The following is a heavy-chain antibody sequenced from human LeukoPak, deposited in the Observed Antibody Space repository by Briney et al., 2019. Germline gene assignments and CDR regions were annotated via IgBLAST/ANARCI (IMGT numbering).Heavy chain of an antibody. V-gene: IGHV4-4*07. J-gene: IGHJ5*02. Sequence: SETLSLTCTVSGGSITSYYWSWIRQPAGKGLEWIGRIYPSGFTKYNPSLKSRVTMSVDTSENQFSLMVSSVTAADTAVYYCARGIAAAHWFDPWGQGTLVTVSS. CDR1: GGSITSYY. CDR3: ARGIAAAHWFDP. D-gene: IGHD6-13*01. CDR2: IYPSGFT.